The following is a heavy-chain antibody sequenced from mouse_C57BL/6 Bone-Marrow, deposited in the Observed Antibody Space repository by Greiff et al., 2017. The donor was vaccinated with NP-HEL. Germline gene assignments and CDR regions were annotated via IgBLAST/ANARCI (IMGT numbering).Heavy chain of an antibody. CDR1: GYTFTSYW. J-gene: IGHJ4*01. CDR3: TREAPYDGYSPYYAMDY. CDR2: IYPGNSDT. V-gene: IGHV1-5*01. Sequence: EVQLQESGTVLARPGASVKMSCKTSGYTFTSYWMHWVKQRPGQGLEWIGAIYPGNSDTSYNQKLKGKAKLTAVTSASTAYMELSSLTNEDSAVYYCTREAPYDGYSPYYAMDYWGQGTSVTVSS. D-gene: IGHD2-3*01.